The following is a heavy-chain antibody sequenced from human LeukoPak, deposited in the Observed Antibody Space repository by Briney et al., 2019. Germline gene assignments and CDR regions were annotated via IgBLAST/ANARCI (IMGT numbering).Heavy chain of an antibody. CDR1: GFTFSSYA. Sequence: GGSLRLFCAASGFTFSSYAMSWARQAPGEGLEWVSSISDSSDNTYYADSVKGRFITSRDNSKNTLFLQMHSLRAEDTAVYYCANDLFGYFDSWGQGALVTVSS. CDR3: ANDLFGYFDS. D-gene: IGHD3-16*01. V-gene: IGHV3-23*01. J-gene: IGHJ4*02. CDR2: ISDSSDNT.